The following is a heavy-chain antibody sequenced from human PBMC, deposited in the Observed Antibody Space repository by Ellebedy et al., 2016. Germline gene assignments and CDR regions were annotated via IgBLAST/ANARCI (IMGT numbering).Heavy chain of an antibody. CDR1: GFTFSSST. D-gene: IGHD4-17*01. CDR3: AKDRDDDGDFVFDS. CDR2: ISASGGST. J-gene: IGHJ4*02. V-gene: IGHV3-23*01. Sequence: GGSLRLSXAASGFTFSSSTMSWVRQAPGKGLEWVSSISASGGSTYYADSVKGRFTISRDNPKNTLYLQMNSLRVEDTAVYYCAKDRDDDGDFVFDSWGQGILVTVSA.